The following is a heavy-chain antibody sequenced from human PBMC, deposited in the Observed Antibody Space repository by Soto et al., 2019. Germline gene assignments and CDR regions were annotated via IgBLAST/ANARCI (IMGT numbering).Heavy chain of an antibody. CDR1: GFSLTTRGVG. J-gene: IGHJ5*02. CDR3: AHIPNYYQYDWFDP. Sequence: QITLKESGPTLVKPTQTLTLTCTFSGFSLTTRGVGVSWIRQPPGKALECLALIYWDDDKRYSPSLQSRLSITKDTSKNQVVLTMTNVDPVDTATNYCAHIPNYYQYDWFDPWGQGTLVSVSS. D-gene: IGHD3-16*01. CDR2: IYWDDDK. V-gene: IGHV2-5*02.